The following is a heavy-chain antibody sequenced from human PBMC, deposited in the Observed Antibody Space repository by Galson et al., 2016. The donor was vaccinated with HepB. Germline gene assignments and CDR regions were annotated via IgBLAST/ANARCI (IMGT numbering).Heavy chain of an antibody. CDR2: ISSSSRYI. D-gene: IGHD3-3*01. CDR1: GFSFSSYG. Sequence: SLRLSCAASGFSFSSYGMNWVRQAPGKGLEWVSSISSSSRYIYYADSLKGRFTISGDNAKNSLYLQMNSLRAGDTAVYYCARGHYDFWSGPSRRAFDIWGQGTMVTVSS. J-gene: IGHJ3*02. V-gene: IGHV3-21*01. CDR3: ARGHYDFWSGPSRRAFDI.